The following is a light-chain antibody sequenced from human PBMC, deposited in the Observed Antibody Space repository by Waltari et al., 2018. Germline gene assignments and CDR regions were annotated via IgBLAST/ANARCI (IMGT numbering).Light chain of an antibody. V-gene: IGKV1-16*02. J-gene: IGKJ4*01. Sequence: IQMTQSPSSLSASVGDRVTITCRASQGISSYLAWFQQKPGKAPKSLIFGAFRLQSGVPSKFSGSASGADFTLTISSLQPEDFATYYCQQYSSYPPTFGGGTKVEI. CDR1: QGISSY. CDR3: QQYSSYPPT. CDR2: GAF.